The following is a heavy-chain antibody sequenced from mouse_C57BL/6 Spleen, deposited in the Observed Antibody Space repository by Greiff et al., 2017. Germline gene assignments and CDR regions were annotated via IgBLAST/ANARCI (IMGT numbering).Heavy chain of an antibody. D-gene: IGHD2-5*01. Sequence: QVQLQQPGAELVKPGASVKLSCKASGYTFTSYWMHWVKQRPGQGLEWIGMIHPNSGSTNYNEKFKSKATLTVDKSSSPAYMQLSSLTSEDSAVYYCARSAYYSNLYWYFDVWGTGTTVTVSS. V-gene: IGHV1-64*01. CDR3: ARSAYYSNLYWYFDV. CDR2: IHPNSGST. CDR1: GYTFTSYW. J-gene: IGHJ1*03.